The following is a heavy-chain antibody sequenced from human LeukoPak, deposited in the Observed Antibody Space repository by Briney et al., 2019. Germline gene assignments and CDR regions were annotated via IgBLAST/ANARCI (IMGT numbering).Heavy chain of an antibody. D-gene: IGHD4-23*01. CDR3: ARHYGGNSGAFDI. J-gene: IGHJ3*02. CDR1: GGSISSSSYC. Sequence: PSETLSLTCTVSGGSISSSSYCWGWIRQPPGKGLEWIGSIYYSGSTYYSPSLKSRVTISVDTSKNQFSLKLSSVTAADTAVYYCARHYGGNSGAFDIWGQGTMVTVSS. CDR2: IYYSGST. V-gene: IGHV4-39*01.